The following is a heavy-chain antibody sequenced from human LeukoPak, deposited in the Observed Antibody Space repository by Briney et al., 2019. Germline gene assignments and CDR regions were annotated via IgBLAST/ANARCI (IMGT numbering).Heavy chain of an antibody. J-gene: IGHJ4*02. CDR3: ATDRDSGSYYAFDY. D-gene: IGHD1-26*01. V-gene: IGHV1-2*02. Sequence: ASVKVSCKASGYTFTGYYMHWVRQAPGQGLEWMGWINPNSGGTNYAQKFQGRVTMTRDTSISTAYMELSRLRSEDTAVYYCATDRDSGSYYAFDYWGQGTLVTVSS. CDR2: INPNSGGT. CDR1: GYTFTGYY.